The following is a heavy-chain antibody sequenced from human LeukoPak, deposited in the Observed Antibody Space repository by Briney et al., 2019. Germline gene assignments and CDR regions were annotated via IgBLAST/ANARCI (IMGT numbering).Heavy chain of an antibody. CDR3: ARTAGYSSIVFDI. CDR2: IKQDGSEK. CDR1: AFTFDSYA. V-gene: IGHV3-7*02. D-gene: IGHD2-2*01. Sequence: PGGSLRLSCAASAFTFDSYAMSWVRQAPGKGLEWVANIKQDGSEKYYVDSVKGRFTISRDNAKNSLYLRMNSLRAEDTAVYNCARTAGYSSIVFDIWGQGTMVTVSS. J-gene: IGHJ3*02.